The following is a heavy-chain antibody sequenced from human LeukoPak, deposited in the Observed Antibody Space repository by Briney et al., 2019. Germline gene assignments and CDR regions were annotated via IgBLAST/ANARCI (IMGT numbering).Heavy chain of an antibody. V-gene: IGHV3-11*04. CDR3: ARGRGHIVVVTAIRPKADAFDI. D-gene: IGHD2-21*02. CDR2: ISSSGSTI. J-gene: IGHJ3*02. CDR1: GFTFDDYG. Sequence: PGGSLRLSCAASGFTFDDYGMSWIRQAPGKGLEWVSYISSSGSTIYYADSVKGRFTISRDNAKNSLYLQMNSLRAEDTAVYYCARGRGHIVVVTAIRPKADAFDIWGQGTMVTVSS.